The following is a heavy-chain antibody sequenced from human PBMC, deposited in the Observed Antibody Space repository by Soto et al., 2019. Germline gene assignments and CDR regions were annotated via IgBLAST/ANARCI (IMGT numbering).Heavy chain of an antibody. CDR2: LNGHPTEK. J-gene: IGHJ4*02. CDR1: GFTFSSYA. V-gene: IGHV3-23*01. CDR3: AKGYSDSSWSHLDF. Sequence: GGSLRLSCVISGFTFSSYAMTWVRQAPGKGLEWVSTLNGHPTEKYHADSVRGRFTISRDNSKSTLYLQMNSLRAEDSAIYYCAKGYSDSSWSHLDFWGQGTLVTVSS. D-gene: IGHD6-13*01.